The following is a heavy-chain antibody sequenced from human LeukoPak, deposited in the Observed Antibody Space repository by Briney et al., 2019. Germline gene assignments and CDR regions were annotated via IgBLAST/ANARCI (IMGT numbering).Heavy chain of an antibody. J-gene: IGHJ3*02. D-gene: IGHD3-22*01. CDR2: INPNSGGT. V-gene: IGHV1-2*06. CDR3: ARPYCESSGLYVDAFDI. CDR1: GYTLTAYY. Sequence: GASVKVSCKASGYTLTAYYLHWVRQAPGQGLEWMGRINPNSGGTTYAQKFQGRVTMTRDTSIGTAYMELSSLRSDDTAVYYCARPYCESSGLYVDAFDIWGQGTKVTVSS.